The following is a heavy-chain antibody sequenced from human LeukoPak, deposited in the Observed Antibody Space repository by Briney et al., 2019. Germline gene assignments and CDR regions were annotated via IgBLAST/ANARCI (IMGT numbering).Heavy chain of an antibody. J-gene: IGHJ4*02. CDR1: GFTFSSYA. CDR2: IKGDGSDK. Sequence: GGSLRLSCAASGFTFSSYAMSWVRLAPGKGLEWVANIKGDGSDKYYVDSVKGRFTISRDNTRNPVYLQMNSLRADDTATYYCARDDFSGSYCDWGQGTLVTVSS. V-gene: IGHV3-7*01. D-gene: IGHD1-26*01. CDR3: ARDDFSGSYCD.